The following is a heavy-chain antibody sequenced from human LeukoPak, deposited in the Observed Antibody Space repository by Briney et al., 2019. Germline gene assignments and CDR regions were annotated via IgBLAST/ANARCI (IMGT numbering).Heavy chain of an antibody. CDR2: ITRGSSTR. D-gene: IGHD6-19*01. CDR3: ARDATVASSPNWFDP. Sequence: GGSLRLSCAASGFRFSSYSMHWVRQAPGKGLDWVSSITRGSSTRYYADSVKGRFTISRDDGKTSLYLHMNSLRIDDTAVYFCARDATVASSPNWFDPWGQGTLVTVSS. V-gene: IGHV3-48*01. CDR1: GFRFSSYS. J-gene: IGHJ5*02.